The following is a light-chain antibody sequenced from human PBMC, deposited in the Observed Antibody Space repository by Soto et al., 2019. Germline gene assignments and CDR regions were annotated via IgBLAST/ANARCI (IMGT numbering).Light chain of an antibody. CDR1: SSDVGTHGY. CDR3: MCYVGGNNWV. V-gene: IGLV2-8*01. J-gene: IGLJ3*02. Sequence: QSVLTQPPSASGYPGQSGTISCTATSSDVGTHGYVSWYQQHAGKAPKLMIYDVTKRPSGVPDRFSGSKSANTASLTVSGLQAEDEDDYYCMCYVGGNNWVFGGGTQLTVL. CDR2: DVT.